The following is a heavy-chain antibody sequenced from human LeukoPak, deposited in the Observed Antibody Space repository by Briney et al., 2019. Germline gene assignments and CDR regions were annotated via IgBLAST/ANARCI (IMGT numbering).Heavy chain of an antibody. J-gene: IGHJ4*02. Sequence: SETLSLTCAVYGGSFSGYYWSWLRQPPGKGLEWIGEINHSGSTNYNPSLKSRVTISVDTFKNQFSLKLSSVTAADTAVYYCARGGRMYSSLDYWGQGTLVTVSS. CDR1: GGSFSGYY. V-gene: IGHV4-34*01. CDR3: ARGGRMYSSLDY. CDR2: INHSGST. D-gene: IGHD6-19*01.